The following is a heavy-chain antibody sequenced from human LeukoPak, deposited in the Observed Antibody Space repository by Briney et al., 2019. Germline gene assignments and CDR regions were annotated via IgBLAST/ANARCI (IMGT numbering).Heavy chain of an antibody. CDR2: ISSSGSTI. CDR1: GFTFSSYE. D-gene: IGHD1-26*01. CDR3: ARDSGSYHFLDY. V-gene: IGHV3-48*03. Sequence: GGSLRLSCAASGFTFSSYEMNWVRQAPGKGLEWVSYISSSGSTIYYADSVKGRFTISRDNAKNSLYLQMNSLRAEDTAVYYCARDSGSYHFLDYWGQGTLVTVSS. J-gene: IGHJ4*02.